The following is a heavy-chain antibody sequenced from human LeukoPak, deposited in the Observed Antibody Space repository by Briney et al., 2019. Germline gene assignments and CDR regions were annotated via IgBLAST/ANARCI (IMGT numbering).Heavy chain of an antibody. V-gene: IGHV3-7*03. CDR2: IKEDGSER. Sequence: GGSLRLSCTASEFTFSRYWMNWVRQAPGKGLEWVANIKEDGSERYYVDSVKGRFTISRDNSKNTLYLQMNSLRAEDTAVYYCAKDHQIQWLERYYFDYWGQGTLVTVSS. CDR3: AKDHQIQWLERYYFDY. J-gene: IGHJ4*02. CDR1: EFTFSRYW. D-gene: IGHD6-19*01.